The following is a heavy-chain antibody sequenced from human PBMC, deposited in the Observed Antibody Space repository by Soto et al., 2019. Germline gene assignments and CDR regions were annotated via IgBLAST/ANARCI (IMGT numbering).Heavy chain of an antibody. D-gene: IGHD4-17*01. CDR3: AGKGSAYGDYDAFDI. CDR2: IIPILGIA. Sequence: ASVKVSCKASGYTLIMYYIHWVRQAPGQGLEWMGRIIPILGIANYAQKFQGRVTITADKSTSTAYMELSSLRSEDTAVYYCAGKGSAYGDYDAFDIWGQGIMVTVSS. CDR1: GYTLIMYY. J-gene: IGHJ3*02. V-gene: IGHV1-69*02.